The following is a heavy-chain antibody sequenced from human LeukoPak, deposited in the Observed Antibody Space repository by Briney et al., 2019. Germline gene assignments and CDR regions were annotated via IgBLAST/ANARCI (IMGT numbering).Heavy chain of an antibody. CDR3: ARDRLTNDAFDI. CDR1: GFTFSSYG. J-gene: IGHJ3*02. V-gene: IGHV3-74*01. D-gene: IGHD2-8*01. Sequence: PGRSLRLSCAASGFTFSSYGMLWVRQAPGKGLVWVSRINSDGSGTSHADFVKGRFTISRDNSKNTLYLQMNSLRAEDTAMYYCARDRLTNDAFDIWGQGTMVTVSS. CDR2: INSDGSGT.